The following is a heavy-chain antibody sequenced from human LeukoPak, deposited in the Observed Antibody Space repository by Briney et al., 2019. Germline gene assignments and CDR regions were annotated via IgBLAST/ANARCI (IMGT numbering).Heavy chain of an antibody. J-gene: IGHJ4*02. V-gene: IGHV3-7*01. CDR3: ARESIVGATTVY. Sequence: GGSLRLSCAASGSTFSSYWMSWVRQAPGKGLEWVANIKQDGSEKYYVDSVKGRFTISRDNAKNSLYLQMNSLRAEDTAVYYCARESIVGATTVYWGQGTLVTVSS. D-gene: IGHD1-26*01. CDR2: IKQDGSEK. CDR1: GSTFSSYW.